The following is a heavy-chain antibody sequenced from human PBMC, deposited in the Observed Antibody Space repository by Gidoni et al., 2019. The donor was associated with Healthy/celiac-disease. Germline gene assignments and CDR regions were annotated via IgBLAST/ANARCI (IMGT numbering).Heavy chain of an antibody. V-gene: IGHV1-24*01. CDR3: ATRKVLAGTEYYYYYGMDV. CDR2: FDPEDGET. CDR1: GYTLTELA. J-gene: IGHJ6*02. D-gene: IGHD6-19*01. Sequence: QVQLVQSGAEVKKPGASVKVSCKVSGYTLTELAMYWVRQAPGKGLEWMGGFDPEDGETIYAQKFQGRVTMTEDTSTDTAYMELSSLRSEDTAVYYCATRKVLAGTEYYYYYGMDVWGQGTTVTVSS.